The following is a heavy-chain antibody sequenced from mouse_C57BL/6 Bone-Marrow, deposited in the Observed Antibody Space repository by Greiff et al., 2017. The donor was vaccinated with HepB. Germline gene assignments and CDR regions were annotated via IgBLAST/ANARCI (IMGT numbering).Heavy chain of an antibody. V-gene: IGHV5-6*02. CDR3: ARRIIISY. Sequence: EVKLEESGGDLVKPGGSLKLSCAASGFTFSSYGMSWVRQTPDKRLEWVATISSGGSYTYYPDSVKGRFTISRDNAKNTLYLQMSSLKSEDTAMYYCARRIIISYWGQGTLVTVSA. CDR2: ISSGGSYT. J-gene: IGHJ3*01. CDR1: GFTFSSYG. D-gene: IGHD1-1*01.